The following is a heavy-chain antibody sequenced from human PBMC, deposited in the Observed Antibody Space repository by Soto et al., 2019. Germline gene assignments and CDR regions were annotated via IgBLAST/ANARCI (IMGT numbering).Heavy chain of an antibody. V-gene: IGHV3-21*01. D-gene: IGHD2-2*01. J-gene: IGHJ6*02. Sequence: SLRLSCAASGFTFSSYSMNWVRQAPGKGLEWVSSISSSSSYIYYADSVKGRFTISRDNAKNSLYLQMNSLRAEDTAVYYCARSILGYCSSTSCFDYYYYGMDVWGQGTTVTVSS. CDR1: GFTFSSYS. CDR3: ARSILGYCSSTSCFDYYYYGMDV. CDR2: ISSSSSYI.